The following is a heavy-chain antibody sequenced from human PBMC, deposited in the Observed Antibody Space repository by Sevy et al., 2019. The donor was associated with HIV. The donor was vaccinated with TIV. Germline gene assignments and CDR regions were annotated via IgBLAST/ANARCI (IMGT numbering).Heavy chain of an antibody. Sequence: GGSLRLSCAASGFTFSSYAMHWVRQAPGKGLEWVAVISYDGSNKYYADSVKGRFINSRDNSKNTLYLQMNSQRAEDTAGYYCARDQGRYYDSSGYHRGAFDIWGQGTMVTVSS. CDR3: ARDQGRYYDSSGYHRGAFDI. V-gene: IGHV3-30-3*01. CDR2: ISYDGSNK. J-gene: IGHJ3*02. D-gene: IGHD3-22*01. CDR1: GFTFSSYA.